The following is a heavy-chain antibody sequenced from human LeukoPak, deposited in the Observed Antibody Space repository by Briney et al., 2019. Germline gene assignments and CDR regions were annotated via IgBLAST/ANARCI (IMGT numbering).Heavy chain of an antibody. J-gene: IGHJ6*04. CDR1: GFTFSSYA. D-gene: IGHD3-3*01. Sequence: GGSLRLSCAASGFTFSSYAMHWVRQAPGKGLEWVAVISYDGSNKYYADSVKGRFTISRDNSKNTLCLQMNSLRAEDTAVYYCARGQLYYDFWTLDVWGKGTTVTVSS. CDR3: ARGQLYYDFWTLDV. V-gene: IGHV3-30*01. CDR2: ISYDGSNK.